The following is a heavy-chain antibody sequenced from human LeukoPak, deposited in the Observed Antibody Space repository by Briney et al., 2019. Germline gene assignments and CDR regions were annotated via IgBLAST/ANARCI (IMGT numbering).Heavy chain of an antibody. D-gene: IGHD6-19*01. CDR2: IHYSGST. Sequence: SGTLSLTCAVSGGSISSHKWWSWVRQPPGKGLEWIGEIHYSGSTNYNPSLKSRVTISVDKSKNQFSLKLSSVTAADTAVYYCARGSPHIAQQWTVDWFDPWGQGTLVTVSS. CDR1: GGSISSHKW. V-gene: IGHV4-4*02. CDR3: ARGSPHIAQQWTVDWFDP. J-gene: IGHJ5*02.